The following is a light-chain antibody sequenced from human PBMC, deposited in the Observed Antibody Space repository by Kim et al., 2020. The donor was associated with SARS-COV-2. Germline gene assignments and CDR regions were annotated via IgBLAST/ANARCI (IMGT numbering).Light chain of an antibody. CDR1: QSIGVH. J-gene: IGKJ4*01. CDR2: GAS. V-gene: IGKV1-39*01. CDR3: QQSHRTPLT. Sequence: ASVGDRVTLTCRASQSIGVHLNWYQQKPGKAPKLLIYGASSLQSGVPARFSGSGSGTDFTLTISSLQPEDFATYYCQQSHRTPLTFGGGTKVDIK.